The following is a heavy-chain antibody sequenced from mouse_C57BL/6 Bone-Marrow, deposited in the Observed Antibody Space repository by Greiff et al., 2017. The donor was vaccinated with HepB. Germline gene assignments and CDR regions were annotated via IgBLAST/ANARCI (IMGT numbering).Heavy chain of an antibody. V-gene: IGHV1-53*01. CDR3: ARWGVLRPPWFAY. CDR2: INPSNGGT. CDR1: GYTFTSYW. J-gene: IGHJ3*01. D-gene: IGHD1-2*01. Sequence: QVQLKQPGTELVKPGASVKLSCKASGYTFTSYWMHWVKQRPGQGLEWIGNINPSNGGTNYNEKFKSKATLTVDKSSSTAYMQLSSLTSEDSAVYYCARWGVLRPPWFAYWGQGTLVTVSA.